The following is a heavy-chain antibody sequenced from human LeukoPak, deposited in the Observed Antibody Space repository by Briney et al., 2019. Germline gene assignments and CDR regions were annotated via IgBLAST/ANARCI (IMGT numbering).Heavy chain of an antibody. CDR1: GGSFSGYY. J-gene: IGHJ5*02. V-gene: IGHV4-34*01. Sequence: SETLSLTCAVYGGSFSGYYWSWIRQPPGKGLEWIGEINHSGSTNYNPSLKSRVTISVDTSKNQFSLKLSSVTAADTAVYYCARSRAVAGSRDWFDPWGQGTLVTVSS. CDR2: INHSGST. D-gene: IGHD6-19*01. CDR3: ARSRAVAGSRDWFDP.